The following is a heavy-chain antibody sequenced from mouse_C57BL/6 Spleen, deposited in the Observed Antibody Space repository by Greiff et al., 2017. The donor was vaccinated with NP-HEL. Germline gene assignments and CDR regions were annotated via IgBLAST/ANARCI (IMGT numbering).Heavy chain of an antibody. D-gene: IGHD2-4*01. Sequence: VQLQQSGAELARPGASVKLSCKASDYTFTSYGISWVKQRTGQGLEWIGEIYPRSGNTYYNEKFKGQATLTADKSSSTAYMELRSLTSEASAVYFCAREGRGDYDGYAMDYWGQGTSVTVSS. CDR2: IYPRSGNT. CDR1: DYTFTSYG. CDR3: AREGRGDYDGYAMDY. J-gene: IGHJ4*01. V-gene: IGHV1-81*01.